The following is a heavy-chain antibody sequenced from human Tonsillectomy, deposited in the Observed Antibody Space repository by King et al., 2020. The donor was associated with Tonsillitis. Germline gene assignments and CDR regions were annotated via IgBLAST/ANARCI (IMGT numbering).Heavy chain of an antibody. CDR2: ISWNSGSI. CDR1: GFTFDDYA. Sequence: VQLVESGGGLVQPGRSLRLSCAASGFTFDDYAMHWVRQAPGKGLEWVSGISWNSGSIGYADSVKGRFTISRDNAKNSLYLQMNSLRAEDTALYYCAKDISGAGMVRGVMGYWGQGTLVTVSS. CDR3: AKDISGAGMVRGVMGY. D-gene: IGHD3-10*01. V-gene: IGHV3-9*01. J-gene: IGHJ4*02.